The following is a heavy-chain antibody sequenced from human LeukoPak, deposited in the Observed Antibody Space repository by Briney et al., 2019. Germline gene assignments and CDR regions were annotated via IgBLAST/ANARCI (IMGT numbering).Heavy chain of an antibody. D-gene: IGHD1-14*01. Sequence: GGSLRLSCAASGFTLSDYYMIWVRQTPGKGLEWVANIKQDGGERNYVGSVKGRFTISRDNAKNSLYLQMNSLSAEDTAVYYCARGGRQGTGDYWGQGTLVTVSS. CDR1: GFTLSDYY. CDR3: ARGGRQGTGDY. J-gene: IGHJ4*02. V-gene: IGHV3-7*05. CDR2: IKQDGGER.